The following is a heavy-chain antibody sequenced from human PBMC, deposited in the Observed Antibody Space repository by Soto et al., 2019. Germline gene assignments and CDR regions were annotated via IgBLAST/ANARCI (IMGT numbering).Heavy chain of an antibody. D-gene: IGHD3-22*01. CDR1: GGTFSSYA. CDR2: IIPIFGTA. J-gene: IGHJ5*02. Sequence: GASVKVSCKASGGTFSSYAISWVRQAPGQGLEWMGGIIPIFGTANYAQKFQGRVTITADESTSTAYMELSSLRSADTAVYYCAREFGPSHLVVTTKFDPWGQGTLVTVSS. CDR3: AREFGPSHLVVTTKFDP. V-gene: IGHV1-69*13.